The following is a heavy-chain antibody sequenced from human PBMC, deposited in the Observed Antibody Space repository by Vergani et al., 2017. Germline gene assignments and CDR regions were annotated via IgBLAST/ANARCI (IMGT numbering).Heavy chain of an antibody. D-gene: IGHD3/OR15-3a*01. J-gene: IGHJ6*03. Sequence: VQLVESGGGLVPPGRSLRLSCAASGFSFGDYVMTWVRQPPGKPLEWIGSVYYSGTTYYNPSLGGRVTMSIDKSKNHFSLTLTSVTAADSAFYFCARGQTGYSRDWSTYFFYMDVWGKGTTVTVSS. CDR3: ARGQTGYSRDWSTYFFYMDV. CDR1: GFSFGDYV. V-gene: IGHV4-30-4*07. CDR2: VYYSGTT.